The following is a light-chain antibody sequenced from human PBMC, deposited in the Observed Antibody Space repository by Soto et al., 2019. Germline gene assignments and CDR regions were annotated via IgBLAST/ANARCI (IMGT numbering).Light chain of an antibody. V-gene: IGLV2-23*02. CDR2: EVS. Sequence: QSAPIQPASVSGSPGQSITLSCTGTTSDVGLFSLVSWYQQYPDKAPKLILYEVSKWPSGISHRFSGSKSGNTASLTISGLLAEDEAVYYCCSFAGSRTWVFGGGTKLTVL. J-gene: IGLJ3*02. CDR1: TSDVGLFSL. CDR3: CSFAGSRTWV.